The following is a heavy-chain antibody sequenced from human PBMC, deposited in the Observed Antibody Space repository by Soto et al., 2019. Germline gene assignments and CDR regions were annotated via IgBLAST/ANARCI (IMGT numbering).Heavy chain of an antibody. V-gene: IGHV3-30*18. J-gene: IGHJ6*02. D-gene: IGHD2-15*01. Sequence: GGSLILSCAASGFTFSSYGMHWVRQAPGKGLEWVAVISYDGSNKYYADSVKGRFTISRDNSKNTLYLQMNSLRAEDTAVYYCAKECSGGSCYVDVWGQGTTVTVSS. CDR1: GFTFSSYG. CDR3: AKECSGGSCYVDV. CDR2: ISYDGSNK.